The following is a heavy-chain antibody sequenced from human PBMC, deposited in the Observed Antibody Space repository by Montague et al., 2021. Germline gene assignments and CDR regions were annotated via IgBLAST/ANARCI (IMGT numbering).Heavy chain of an antibody. V-gene: IGHV3-72*01. J-gene: IGHJ4*02. CDR2: SRNKANSYTT. CDR3: ATEGKLPGPDFDH. CDR1: GFSFSDYY. D-gene: IGHD1-7*01. Sequence: SLRLSCAASGFSFSDYYVDWIRQAPGKGLERVGRSRNKANSYTTDYAASVKGRFTISRDESKNSLYLQMNSLKTDDTAVYYCATEGKLPGPDFDHWGQGTLVTVSS.